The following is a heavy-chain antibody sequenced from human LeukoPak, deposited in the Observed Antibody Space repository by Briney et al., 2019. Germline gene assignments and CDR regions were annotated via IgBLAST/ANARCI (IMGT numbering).Heavy chain of an antibody. Sequence: PGGSLRLSCAASGFTFSSYWMHWVRQAPGKGLVWVSRINSDGSTTSYADSVKGRFTISRDNAKNTLYLQMNSLRGEDTAVYYCAREAVTYGSGADLLDYWGQGTLVTVSS. CDR3: AREAVTYGSGADLLDY. CDR2: INSDGSTT. D-gene: IGHD3-10*01. CDR1: GFTFSSYW. V-gene: IGHV3-74*01. J-gene: IGHJ4*02.